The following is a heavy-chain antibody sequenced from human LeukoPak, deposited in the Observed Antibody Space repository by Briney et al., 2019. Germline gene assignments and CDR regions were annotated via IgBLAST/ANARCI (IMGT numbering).Heavy chain of an antibody. Sequence: SETLSLTCTVSGGSISSSSYYWGWIRQPPGKGLEWIGEINHSGSTNYNPSLKSRVTISVDTSKNQFSLKLSSVTAADTAVYYCARRVGFQWGQGTLVTVSS. CDR3: ARRVGFQ. D-gene: IGHD2-15*01. CDR2: INHSGST. J-gene: IGHJ4*02. CDR1: GGSISSSSYY. V-gene: IGHV4-39*07.